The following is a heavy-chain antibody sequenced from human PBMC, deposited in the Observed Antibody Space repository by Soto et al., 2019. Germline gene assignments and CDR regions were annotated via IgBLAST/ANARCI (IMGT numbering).Heavy chain of an antibody. CDR3: AIVGVEQTFSCSWYRECYFDY. CDR2: IRSSSSYV. J-gene: IGHJ4*02. V-gene: IGHV3-21*01. D-gene: IGHD6-13*01. Sequence: LRLSGAPSRVPFRRLRLKWVRLAPCQPLAWVSAIRSSSSYVYYADSVKGRSTISRDNAKRSLYLRMNRLKDQDTSGYYCAIVGVEQTFSCSWYRECYFDYWGQGTLVTVSS. CDR1: RVPFRRLR.